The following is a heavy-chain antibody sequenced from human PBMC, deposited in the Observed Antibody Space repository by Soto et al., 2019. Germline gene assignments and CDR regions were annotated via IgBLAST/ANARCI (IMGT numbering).Heavy chain of an antibody. CDR1: GFTFSSYW. D-gene: IGHD3-10*01. V-gene: IGHV3-74*01. Sequence: GGSLRLSCAASGFTFSSYWMHWVRQAPGKGLVWVSRINSDGSSTSYADSVKGRFTISRDNAKNTLYLQMNSLRAEDTAVYYCARKHFGGAFDIWGQGTMVTVSS. CDR2: INSDGSST. J-gene: IGHJ3*02. CDR3: ARKHFGGAFDI.